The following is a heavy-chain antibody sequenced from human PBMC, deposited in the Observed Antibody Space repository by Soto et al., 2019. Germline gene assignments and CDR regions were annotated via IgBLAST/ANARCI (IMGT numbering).Heavy chain of an antibody. CDR2: IKTDGSIT. Sequence: GCLGLCCAACGFTLRIYGVYWVRQAPGKGLVWVSRIKTDGSITSYADPVKGRFTVSRDNARDMLYLQMNSLRAEDTAVYYCAKDMNSVPEYWGQGTLVTVSS. J-gene: IGHJ4*02. D-gene: IGHD1-7*01. CDR3: AKDMNSVPEY. CDR1: GFTLRIYG. V-gene: IGHV3-74*01.